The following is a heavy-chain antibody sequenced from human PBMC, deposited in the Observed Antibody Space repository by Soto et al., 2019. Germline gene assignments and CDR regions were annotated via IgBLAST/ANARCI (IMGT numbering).Heavy chain of an antibody. CDR3: ASEGPYDILAGYYRSVRPDY. J-gene: IGHJ4*02. V-gene: IGHV3-48*01. CDR1: GFTFSSYS. D-gene: IGHD3-9*01. Sequence: PGGSLRLSCAASGFTFSSYSMNWVRQAPGKGLEWVSYISSSSSTIYYADSVKGRFTISRDNAKNSLYLQMNSLRAEDTAVYYCASEGPYDILAGYYRSVRPDYWGQGTLVTVS. CDR2: ISSSSSTI.